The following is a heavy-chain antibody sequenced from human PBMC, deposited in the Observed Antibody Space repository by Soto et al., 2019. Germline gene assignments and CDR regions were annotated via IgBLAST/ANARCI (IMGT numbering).Heavy chain of an antibody. V-gene: IGHV3-21*01. CDR3: ARVHYYDSSGFYL. CDR2: ISSSSSYI. CDR1: GFTLSSYS. J-gene: IGHJ4*02. D-gene: IGHD3-22*01. Sequence: XLSFASSGFTLSSYSMNWVRQAPGKGLEWVSSISSSSSYIYYGDSVKGRFTISRDNAKNSLYLQMNSLRAEDTATYYCARVHYYDSSGFYLWGQGTLVTVYS.